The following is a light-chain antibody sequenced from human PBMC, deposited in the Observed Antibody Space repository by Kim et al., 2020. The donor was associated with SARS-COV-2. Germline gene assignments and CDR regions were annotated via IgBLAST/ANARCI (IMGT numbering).Light chain of an antibody. J-gene: IGLJ3*02. CDR3: QSYDSSLWV. CDR1: SGSIASNY. V-gene: IGLV6-57*01. Sequence: GKTVTISCTRSSGSIASNYVQWYQQRPGSSPPTVIYEDNQSPSGVPDRFSGSIDSSSNSASLTISGLKTEDEADYYCQSYDSSLWVFGGGTQLTVL. CDR2: EDN.